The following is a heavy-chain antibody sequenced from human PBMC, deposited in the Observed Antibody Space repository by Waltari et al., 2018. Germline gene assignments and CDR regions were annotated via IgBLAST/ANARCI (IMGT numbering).Heavy chain of an antibody. Sequence: QLQLVESGGGLVKPGGSLRLSCAASGFTFSDYYMNWIRQAPGKGLGWVSYISNTGRTMYLIDSVRGRFTISRDNAKNSVYLQMNSLRPEDTAVYYCARHYDGDADYFDYWGQGTLVTVSS. D-gene: IGHD2-21*02. V-gene: IGHV3-11*04. CDR1: GFTFSDYY. CDR3: ARHYDGDADYFDY. CDR2: ISNTGRTM. J-gene: IGHJ4*02.